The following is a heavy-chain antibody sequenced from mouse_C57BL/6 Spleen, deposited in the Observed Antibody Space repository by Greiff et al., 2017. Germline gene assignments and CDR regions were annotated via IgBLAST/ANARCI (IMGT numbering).Heavy chain of an antibody. CDR3: ARWRSPYFDY. Sequence: EVQGVESGGGLVKPGGSLKLSCAASGFTFSDYGMHWVRQAPEKGLEWVAYISSGSSTIYYADTVKGRFTISRDNAKNTLFLQMTSLRSEDTAMYYCARWRSPYFDYWGQGTTLTVSS. V-gene: IGHV5-17*01. J-gene: IGHJ2*01. CDR1: GFTFSDYG. CDR2: ISSGSSTI.